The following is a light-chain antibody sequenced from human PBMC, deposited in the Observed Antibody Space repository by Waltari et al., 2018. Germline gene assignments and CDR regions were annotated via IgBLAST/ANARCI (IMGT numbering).Light chain of an antibody. Sequence: SYVLTQSPSVSVAPGKTARITCGGNNIGRKSVHWYQQKPCRAPVLVVYDDTDRPSGIPERLSGSNSGNTATLTITRVEAGDEADYFCQVWDSSGDPVVFGGGTKLTVL. J-gene: IGLJ2*01. CDR1: NIGRKS. CDR2: DDT. CDR3: QVWDSSGDPVV. V-gene: IGLV3-21*03.